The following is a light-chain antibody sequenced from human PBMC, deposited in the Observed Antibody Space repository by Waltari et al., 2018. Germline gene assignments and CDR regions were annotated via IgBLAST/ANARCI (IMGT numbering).Light chain of an antibody. J-gene: IGLJ1*01. V-gene: IGLV2-23*01. Sequence: QSALSQPASVSGSPGQSLTITCTGASTDLASYNLVAWYQHHPNRAPKLIIYEATKRPSGISHRFSCAKSGATASLGISGLQADDEADYYCCSYTGSSTSYGCGGGTKVTVL. CDR3: CSYTGSSTSYG. CDR1: STDLASYNL. CDR2: EAT.